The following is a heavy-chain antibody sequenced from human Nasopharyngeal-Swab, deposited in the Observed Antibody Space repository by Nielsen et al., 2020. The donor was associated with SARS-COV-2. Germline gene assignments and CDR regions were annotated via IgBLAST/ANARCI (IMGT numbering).Heavy chain of an antibody. CDR1: EFSVTSNY. Sequence: GESLKISCAASEFSVTSNYMYWVRQAPGKGLEWVSVIYSGGTTYYADSVKGRFTISRDNSKNTLYLQMNSLGAEDTAVYYCARGDSGTYDDPYYYLYYYMDVWGKGTTVTVSS. J-gene: IGHJ6*03. D-gene: IGHD1-26*01. CDR2: IYSGGTT. CDR3: ARGDSGTYDDPYYYLYYYMDV. V-gene: IGHV3-53*01.